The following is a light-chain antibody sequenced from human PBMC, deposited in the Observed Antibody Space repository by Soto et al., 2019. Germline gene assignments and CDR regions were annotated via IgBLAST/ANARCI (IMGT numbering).Light chain of an antibody. Sequence: EIVLPQSPGTLSLSPGERATLSCRASQSVSSSYLAWYQQQPGQPPRLLIYGASSRATGIPDRFSGSGSGTDFTLTISRLEPEDFAVYYCQQYGSSPRMYTFGQGTKLEIK. CDR3: QQYGSSPRMYT. V-gene: IGKV3-20*01. J-gene: IGKJ2*01. CDR1: QSVSSSY. CDR2: GAS.